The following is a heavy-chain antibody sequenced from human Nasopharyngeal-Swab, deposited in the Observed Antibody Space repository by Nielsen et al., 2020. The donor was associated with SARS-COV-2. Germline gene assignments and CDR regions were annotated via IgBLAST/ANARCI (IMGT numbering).Heavy chain of an antibody. D-gene: IGHD3-3*02. V-gene: IGHV3-53*04. Sequence: GESLKISCAASGFTVSSNYMSWVRQAPGKGLEWVSVIYSGGSTYYADSVKGRFTISRHNSKNTLYLQMNSLGAEDTAVYYCAREEGLLGKSSGMDVWGQGTTVTVSS. CDR2: IYSGGST. CDR3: AREEGLLGKSSGMDV. CDR1: GFTVSSNY. J-gene: IGHJ6*02.